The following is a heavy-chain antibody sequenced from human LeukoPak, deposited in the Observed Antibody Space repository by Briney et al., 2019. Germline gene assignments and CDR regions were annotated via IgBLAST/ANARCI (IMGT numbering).Heavy chain of an antibody. V-gene: IGHV1-18*01. CDR2: ISIGDGRT. Sequence: ASVKVSCKTSGYTFNNFGITWVRQAPGQGPEWIGWISIGDGRTHYGRKFQDRVSMTREMSSNTAFLELSSLRSDDTAVYFCSGSYYSSSWYYFDHWGQGTLVIVSS. CDR1: GYTFNNFG. J-gene: IGHJ4*02. CDR3: SGSYYSSSWYYFDH. D-gene: IGHD2-15*01.